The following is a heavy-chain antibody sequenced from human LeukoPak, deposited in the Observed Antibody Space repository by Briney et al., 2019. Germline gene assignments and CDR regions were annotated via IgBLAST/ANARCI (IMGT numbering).Heavy chain of an antibody. D-gene: IGHD2-15*01. V-gene: IGHV4-59*01. Sequence: PSETLSLTCTVSGGSISSYYWSWIRQPPGKGLEWIGYIYYSGSTNYNPSLKSRVTISVDTSKNQCSLKLSSVTAADTAVYYCARGGGYCSGGSCYNFYYWGQGTLVTVSS. CDR1: GGSISSYY. CDR2: IYYSGST. J-gene: IGHJ4*02. CDR3: ARGGGYCSGGSCYNFYY.